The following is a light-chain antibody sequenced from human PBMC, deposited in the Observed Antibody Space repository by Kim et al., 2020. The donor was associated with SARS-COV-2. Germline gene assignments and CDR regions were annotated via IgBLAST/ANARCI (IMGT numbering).Light chain of an antibody. J-gene: IGLJ2*01. CDR2: RDS. Sequence: SYELTQPLSVSVALGQTARITCGGNHIGSKNVHWYQKKPGQAPVLVIFRDSNRPSGIPERFSGSNSGNTATLTISRAQAGDEADYYCQVWDSSTVFGGGT. CDR3: QVWDSSTV. V-gene: IGLV3-9*01. CDR1: HIGSKN.